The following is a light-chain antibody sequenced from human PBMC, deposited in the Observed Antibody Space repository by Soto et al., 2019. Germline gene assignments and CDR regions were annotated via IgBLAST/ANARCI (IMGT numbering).Light chain of an antibody. CDR1: ESIGNW. CDR3: QKSDTYSGT. Sequence: DVQMTQSPSTLSASAGDRITITCRASESIGNWLAWYQQKPGKAPQLLISQASTLHSGVPSRFSGSESGTEFTLTINNLEADDFATYYCQKSDTYSGTFGQGTTVEIK. CDR2: QAS. V-gene: IGKV1-5*03. J-gene: IGKJ1*01.